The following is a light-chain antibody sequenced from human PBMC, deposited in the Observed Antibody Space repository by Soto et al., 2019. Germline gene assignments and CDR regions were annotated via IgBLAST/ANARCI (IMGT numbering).Light chain of an antibody. V-gene: IGKV3-20*01. CDR2: GSS. Sequence: EVVLTQSPGTLSLSPGERATLSCRASQSVNNNYLAWHQQRPGQAPMLLNYGSSDRAAGIPDRFSGSGSGTDFNLTITRLEPEDFAVYYCHEYGSSPPYTFGQATKLEI. CDR1: QSVNNNY. CDR3: HEYGSSPPYT. J-gene: IGKJ2*01.